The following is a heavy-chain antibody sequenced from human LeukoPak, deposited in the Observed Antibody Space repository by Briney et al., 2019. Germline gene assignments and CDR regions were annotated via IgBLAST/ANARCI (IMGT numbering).Heavy chain of an antibody. CDR3: AASLDLAVYGIDY. V-gene: IGHV3-23*01. D-gene: IGHD2-8*02. Sequence: GGPLRLSCAASGFTFSSYAVSWVRQSLGKGLKWVSGISGRGESTYYADSVKGRFTISRDYSKNTVYLQMNSLRAEDTALYYCAASLDLAVYGIDYWGQGTLVTVSS. J-gene: IGHJ4*02. CDR2: ISGRGEST. CDR1: GFTFSSYA.